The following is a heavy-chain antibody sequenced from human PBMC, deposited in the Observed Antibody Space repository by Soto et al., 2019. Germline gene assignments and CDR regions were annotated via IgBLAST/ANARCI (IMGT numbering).Heavy chain of an antibody. D-gene: IGHD3-16*01. CDR3: EDGGGLPRYS. Sequence: QLQLQESGSGLVKPSQTLSLTCAGSGGSISSGGYSWSWIRQPPGKGLEWIGYIYHSGSTYYNPSRKSRVTRSGEGSKNQFALKLSSVTAADTAVSYCEDGGGLPRYSWGQGTWSPSPQ. CDR1: GGSISSGGYS. V-gene: IGHV4-30-2*01. J-gene: IGHJ4*02. CDR2: IYHSGST.